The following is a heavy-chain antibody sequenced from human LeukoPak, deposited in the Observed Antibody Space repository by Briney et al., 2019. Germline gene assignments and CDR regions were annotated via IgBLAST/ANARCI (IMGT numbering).Heavy chain of an antibody. CDR1: GYTFTSYY. V-gene: IGHV1-46*01. D-gene: IGHD6-19*01. CDR2: INPSGGST. Sequence: ASVKVSCKASGYTFTSYYMHWVRQAPGQGLEWMGIINPSGGSTNYAQKFQGRVTITRNTSISTAYMELSSLRSEDTAVYYCARGVSGCCFPHYYYYYMDVWGKGTTVTVSS. CDR3: ARGVSGCCFPHYYYYYMDV. J-gene: IGHJ6*03.